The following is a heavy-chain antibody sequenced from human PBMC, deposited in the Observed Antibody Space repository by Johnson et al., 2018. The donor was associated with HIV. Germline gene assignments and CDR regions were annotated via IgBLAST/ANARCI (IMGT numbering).Heavy chain of an antibody. CDR1: GFTFDDYA. Sequence: VQLVESGGGLVQPGRSLRLSCAASGFTFDDYAMHWVRQAPGKGLEWVSGISWNSGSIGYAASVKGRFTISRDNAKNSLYLQMNSLSAEDTALYYCAKERGYSGSSRDAFDIWGQGTMVTVSS. CDR2: ISWNSGSI. J-gene: IGHJ3*02. V-gene: IGHV3-9*01. CDR3: AKERGYSGSSRDAFDI. D-gene: IGHD1-26*01.